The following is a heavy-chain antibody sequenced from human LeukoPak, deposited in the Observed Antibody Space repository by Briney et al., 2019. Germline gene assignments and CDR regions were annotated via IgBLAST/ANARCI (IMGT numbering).Heavy chain of an antibody. Sequence: GASVKVSCKTSRYTFTNYGVTWVRQAPGQELEWLGWNNGKDGHTNYGQGLQGRVTVTADTSTSTAFMDLRSLTPDDKAVYYCEEVIDYNVDYWGQGTLITVSS. CDR1: RYTFTNYG. D-gene: IGHD3-16*02. J-gene: IGHJ4*02. CDR2: NNGKDGHT. CDR3: EEVIDYNVDY. V-gene: IGHV1-18*01.